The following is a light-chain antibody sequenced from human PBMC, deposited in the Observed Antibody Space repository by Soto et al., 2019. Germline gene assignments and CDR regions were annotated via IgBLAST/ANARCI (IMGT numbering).Light chain of an antibody. CDR1: QSISSW. CDR3: QHYNSYST. Sequence: DIQMTQSPSTLSASVGDRVTITCRASQSISSWLAWYQQKPGKAPKLLIYKASSLESGVPSRFSGSGSGTEFTLTSSSLQPDDFATYYCQHYNSYSTFGQGTKVEIK. J-gene: IGKJ1*01. V-gene: IGKV1-5*03. CDR2: KAS.